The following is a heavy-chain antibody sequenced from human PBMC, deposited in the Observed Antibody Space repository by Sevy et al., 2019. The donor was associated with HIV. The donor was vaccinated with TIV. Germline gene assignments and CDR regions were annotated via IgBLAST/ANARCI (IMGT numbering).Heavy chain of an antibody. J-gene: IGHJ3*02. CDR1: GYIFSSYR. CDR3: ARGVRGNDESFEI. Sequence: ASVKVSCKASGYIFSSYRINWVRQAPGQGLEWLGWISVYNGKTNYAQNLQDRVTITTDTGTNTVYMEVRSLRSEDTAVYFCARGVRGNDESFEIWGQGTMVTVSS. D-gene: IGHD3-16*01. V-gene: IGHV1-18*04. CDR2: ISVYNGKT.